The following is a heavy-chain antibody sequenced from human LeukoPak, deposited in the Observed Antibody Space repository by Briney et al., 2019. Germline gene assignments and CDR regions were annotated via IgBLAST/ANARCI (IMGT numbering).Heavy chain of an antibody. J-gene: IGHJ4*02. CDR1: GFTVSSNY. Sequence: GGSLRLSCAASGFTVSSNYMSWVRQAPGKGLEWVSVIYSGGSTYYADSVKGRFTISRDNSKNTLYLQMNSLRAEDTAVYYCAKDPHRSAVGPIDYWGQGTLVTVSS. V-gene: IGHV3-53*01. D-gene: IGHD1-26*01. CDR3: AKDPHRSAVGPIDY. CDR2: IYSGGST.